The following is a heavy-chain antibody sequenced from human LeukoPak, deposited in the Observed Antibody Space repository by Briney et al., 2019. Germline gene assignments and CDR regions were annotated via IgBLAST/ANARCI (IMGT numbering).Heavy chain of an antibody. J-gene: IGHJ3*02. Sequence: GGSLRLSCAASGFTFSSYWMSWARQAPGKGLEWVSSISSSSSYIYYADSVKGRFTISRDNAKNSLYLQMNSLRAEDTAVYYCACMVRGVNDAFDIWGQGTMVTVSS. CDR1: GFTFSSYW. D-gene: IGHD3-10*01. CDR2: ISSSSSYI. CDR3: ACMVRGVNDAFDI. V-gene: IGHV3-21*01.